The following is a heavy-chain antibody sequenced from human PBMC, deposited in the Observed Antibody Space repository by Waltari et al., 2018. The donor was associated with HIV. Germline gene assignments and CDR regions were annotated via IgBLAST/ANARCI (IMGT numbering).Heavy chain of an antibody. Sequence: QLQLQESGPGLVKPSETLSLTCTVSDGSIDRSSYYWGWIRQPPGKGLEWIGSIYYSGSTYDTPSLKSRVTRSVDTSKNRFSLKLSSVTAADTAVYYCARHVGGYDSSGYFPYYFDYWGQGALVTVSS. CDR3: ARHVGGYDSSGYFPYYFDY. CDR2: IYYSGST. J-gene: IGHJ4*02. D-gene: IGHD3-22*01. CDR1: DGSIDRSSYY. V-gene: IGHV4-39*01.